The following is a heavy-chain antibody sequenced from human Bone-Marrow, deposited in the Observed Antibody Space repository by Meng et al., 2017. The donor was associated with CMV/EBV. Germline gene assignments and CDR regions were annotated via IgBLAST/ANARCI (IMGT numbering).Heavy chain of an antibody. CDR1: GGSISIGGYY. V-gene: IGHV4-31*03. CDR2: IYYSGRA. D-gene: IGHD3-22*01. CDR3: ARVGYYYDSSGPFRWVDP. J-gene: IGHJ5*02. Sequence: SETLSLTCTVSGGSISIGGYYWSWIRQHPGKGLEWIGYIYYSGRAYYNPSLKSRVTTSVNTSENQFSLKLSSVTAADTAVYYYARVGYYYDSSGPFRWVDPWGQGTLVTVSS.